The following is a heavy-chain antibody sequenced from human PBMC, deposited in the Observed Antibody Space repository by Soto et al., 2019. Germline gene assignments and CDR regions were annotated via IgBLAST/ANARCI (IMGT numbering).Heavy chain of an antibody. CDR3: ARTDRDFYGLDV. Sequence: EVQLVESGGGLVQPGGSLRLSCDASGFTFRNYDIHWVRQGTGKGLEWVSGISAAGDPDYADSVEGRFTISRENAQNSFFLQMNSRRVGDTAVYYCARTDRDFYGLDVWGQGTTVIVSS. J-gene: IGHJ6*02. V-gene: IGHV3-13*05. CDR1: GFTFRNYD. CDR2: ISAAGDP.